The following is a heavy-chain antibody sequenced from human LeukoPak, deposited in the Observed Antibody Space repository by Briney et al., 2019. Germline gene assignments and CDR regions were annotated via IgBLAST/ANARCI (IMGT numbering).Heavy chain of an antibody. Sequence: SETLSLTCTVSGGSISSYYWSWIRQPPGKGLEWIGYIYYSGSTNYNPSLKSRVTISVDTSKNQFSLKLSSVTAADTAVYYCARVRSHPFFDYWCQGTLVTVSS. D-gene: IGHD3-3*01. CDR2: IYYSGST. J-gene: IGHJ4*02. CDR1: GGSISSYY. CDR3: ARVRSHPFFDY. V-gene: IGHV4-59*01.